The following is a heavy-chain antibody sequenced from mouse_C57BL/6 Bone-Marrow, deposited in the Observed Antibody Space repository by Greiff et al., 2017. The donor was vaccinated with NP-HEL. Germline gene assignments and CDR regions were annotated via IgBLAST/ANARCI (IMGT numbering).Heavy chain of an antibody. Sequence: DVKLVESGGGLVKPGGSLKLSCAASGFTFSSYAMSWVRQTPEKRLEWVATIIDGGSYTYYPDNVKGRFTISRDNAKNNLYLQMSHLKSEDTAMYYCARDRKGIPYYFDYWGQGTTLTVSS. CDR3: ARDRKGIPYYFDY. J-gene: IGHJ2*01. CDR2: IIDGGSYT. V-gene: IGHV5-4*01. CDR1: GFTFSSYA.